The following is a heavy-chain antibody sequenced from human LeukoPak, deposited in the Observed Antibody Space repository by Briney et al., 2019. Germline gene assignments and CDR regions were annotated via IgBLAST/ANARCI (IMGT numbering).Heavy chain of an antibody. D-gene: IGHD6-19*01. Sequence: GGSLRLSCAASGFTFSCYSMSWVRQAPGKGLEWVSSITTSSTYISYADSVKGRFTISRDNAKNSLYLQMNSLRAEDTAVYYCARGKYSSGWFDYWGQGTLVTVSS. J-gene: IGHJ4*02. V-gene: IGHV3-21*01. CDR2: ITTSSTYI. CDR3: ARGKYSSGWFDY. CDR1: GFTFSCYS.